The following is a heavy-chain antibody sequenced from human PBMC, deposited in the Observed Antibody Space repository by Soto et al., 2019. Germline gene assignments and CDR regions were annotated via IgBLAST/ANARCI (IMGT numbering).Heavy chain of an antibody. J-gene: IGHJ4*02. CDR3: VKERGYDSNGYYYVIDY. D-gene: IGHD3-22*01. CDR1: GFTFSNYA. CDR2: ITGTGGIT. Sequence: PGGSLRLSCAASGFTFSNYAMSWVRQAPGKGLEWVSEITGTGGITYYADSVKGRFTISRDNSKNTLYLQMNSLRAEDTAVYHCVKERGYDSNGYYYVIDYWGQGTLVTVSS. V-gene: IGHV3-23*01.